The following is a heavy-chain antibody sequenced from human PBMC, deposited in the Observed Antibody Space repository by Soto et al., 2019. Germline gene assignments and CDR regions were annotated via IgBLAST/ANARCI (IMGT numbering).Heavy chain of an antibody. CDR2: ISWNGAAT. V-gene: IGHV3-9*01. Sequence: EVQLVESGGGLVQPGGSLRLSCAASGFTFDDYAIHWVRQAPGKGLEWVSGISWNGAATGYMNSVKGRFSISRDNTKHIRYLPMNSLRSEETAVYYCANLPLYGSGFDCWGQGTLVTVSS. J-gene: IGHJ4*02. D-gene: IGHD3-10*01. CDR1: GFTFDDYA. CDR3: ANLPLYGSGFDC.